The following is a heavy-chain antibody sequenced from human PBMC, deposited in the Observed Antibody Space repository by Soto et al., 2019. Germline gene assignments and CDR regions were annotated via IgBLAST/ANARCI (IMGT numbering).Heavy chain of an antibody. CDR2: MNPNSGNT. J-gene: IGHJ6*03. V-gene: IGHV1-8*01. CDR3: ARAGGISVYYDFWSGYYTGYYYYYMDV. Sequence: GASVKVSCKASGYTFTSYDINWVRQATGQGLEWMGWMNPNSGNTGYAQKFQGRVTMTRNTSISTAYMELSSLRSEDTAVYYCARAGGISVYYDFWSGYYTGYYYYYMDVWGKATTVTVSS. D-gene: IGHD3-3*01. CDR1: GYTFTSYD.